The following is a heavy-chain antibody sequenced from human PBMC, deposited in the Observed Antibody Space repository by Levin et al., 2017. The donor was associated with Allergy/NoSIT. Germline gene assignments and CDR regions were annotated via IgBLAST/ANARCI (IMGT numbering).Heavy chain of an antibody. Sequence: QLGESLKISCAASGFTFSAFAMHWVRQAPGKGLEWVAAISDDGTIQFYADSVKGRFTISRDNSKNTLDLLMNSLRAEDTALYFCAKDIFCHPCIGGGSGPGRGVIDYWGQGALVTVSS. CDR3: AKDIFCHPCIGGGSGPGRGVIDY. D-gene: IGHD2-8*02. V-gene: IGHV3-30-3*01. CDR1: GFTFSAFA. CDR2: ISDDGTIQ. J-gene: IGHJ4*02.